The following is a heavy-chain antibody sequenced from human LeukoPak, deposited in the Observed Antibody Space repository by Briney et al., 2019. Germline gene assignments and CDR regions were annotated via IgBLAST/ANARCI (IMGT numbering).Heavy chain of an antibody. CDR2: ISWNSGRI. D-gene: IGHD6-13*01. J-gene: IGHJ4*02. CDR3: AKDLLPIAAAGTGFDY. CDR1: GFTFDDYA. V-gene: IGHV3-9*03. Sequence: GGSLRLSCAASGFTFDDYAMHWVRQAPGKGLEGVSVISWNSGRIAYADSVKGRFTISRDNAKNSLYLQMNSLRAEDMALYYCAKDLLPIAAAGTGFDYWGRGTLVSVSS.